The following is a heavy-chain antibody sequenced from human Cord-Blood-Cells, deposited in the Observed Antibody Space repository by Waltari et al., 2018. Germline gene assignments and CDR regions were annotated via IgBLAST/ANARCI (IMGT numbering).Heavy chain of an antibody. Sequence: QVQLQQWGAGLLKPSETLSLTCAVYGGSFSGYYWSWIRQPPGKGLEWIGEINHSGSTNYNPSRKSGVTISVDTSKNQFSLKLSSVTAADTAVYYCARYLKIRYSSSWYWFDPWGQGTLVTVSS. CDR2: INHSGST. V-gene: IGHV4-34*01. D-gene: IGHD6-13*01. J-gene: IGHJ5*02. CDR1: GGSFSGYY. CDR3: ARYLKIRYSSSWYWFDP.